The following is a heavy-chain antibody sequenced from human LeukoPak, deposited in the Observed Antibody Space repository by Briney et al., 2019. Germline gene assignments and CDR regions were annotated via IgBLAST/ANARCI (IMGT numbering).Heavy chain of an antibody. CDR1: GFTFSSYA. J-gene: IGHJ4*02. D-gene: IGHD4-17*01. CDR3: AKPQICGDYDLTYFDY. Sequence: GGSLRLSCAASGFTFSSYAMSWVRQAPGKGLEWVSAISGSGGSTYYADSVKGRFTISRDNSKNTLYLQMNSLRAEDTAVYYCAKPQICGDYDLTYFDYWGQGTLVTVSS. V-gene: IGHV3-23*01. CDR2: ISGSGGST.